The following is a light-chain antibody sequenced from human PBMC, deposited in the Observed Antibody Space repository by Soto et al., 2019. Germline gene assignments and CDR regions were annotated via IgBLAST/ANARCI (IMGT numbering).Light chain of an antibody. V-gene: IGLV3-25*02. Sequence: SYDVAQPPSVSVSPGQTARITCPGDALPKQYAYWYQQKPGQAPVLVIYKDSERPSGIPERFSGSSSGTTVTLTISGVQAEDEADYYCQSAESSGTYYVFGTGTKVTVL. CDR3: QSAESSGTYYV. J-gene: IGLJ1*01. CDR2: KDS. CDR1: ALPKQY.